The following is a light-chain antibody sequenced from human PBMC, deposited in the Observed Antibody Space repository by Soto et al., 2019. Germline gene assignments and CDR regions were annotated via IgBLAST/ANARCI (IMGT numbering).Light chain of an antibody. CDR3: QQSYSTPPWT. J-gene: IGKJ2*02. CDR1: QSISSY. Sequence: DIPMTQSPSSLSASVGDRVTITCRASQSISSYLNWYQQKPGKAPKLLIYAASSLQSGVPSRFSGSGSGTDLTLTISSLQPEDFATYYCQQSYSTPPWTFGQGTKLEIK. V-gene: IGKV1-39*01. CDR2: AAS.